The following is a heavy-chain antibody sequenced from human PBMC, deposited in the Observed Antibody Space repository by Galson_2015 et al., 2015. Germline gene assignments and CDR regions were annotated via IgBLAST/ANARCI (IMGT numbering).Heavy chain of an antibody. CDR1: GYTFTSYD. D-gene: IGHD6-19*01. Sequence: SVKVSCKASGYTFTSYDINWVRQATGQGLEWMGWMNPNSGNTGYAQKFQGRVTMTRNTSISTAYMELSSLRSEDTAVYYCARGVTGYSSGWLTEDAFDIWGQGTMVTVSS. CDR2: MNPNSGNT. CDR3: ARGVTGYSSGWLTEDAFDI. J-gene: IGHJ3*02. V-gene: IGHV1-8*01.